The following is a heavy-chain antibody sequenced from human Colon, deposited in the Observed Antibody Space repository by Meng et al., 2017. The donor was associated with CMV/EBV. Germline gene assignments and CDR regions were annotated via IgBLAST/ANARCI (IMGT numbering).Heavy chain of an antibody. D-gene: IGHD5-24*01. CDR2: IRGNGVDT. Sequence: GGSLRLSCVTSGFTFSSYSLNWVRQAPGKGLEWVSAIRGNGVDTFYADSVRGRFTISRDNSRNTLYLHMNSLRADDTAVYFCARRREMFFDYWGQGDLVTVSS. J-gene: IGHJ4*02. CDR1: GFTFSSYS. V-gene: IGHV3-23*01. CDR3: ARRREMFFDY.